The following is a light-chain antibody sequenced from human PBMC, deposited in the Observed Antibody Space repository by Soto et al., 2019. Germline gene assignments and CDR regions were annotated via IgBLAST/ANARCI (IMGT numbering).Light chain of an antibody. J-gene: IGLJ2*01. V-gene: IGLV2-14*01. CDR3: TSYSSSSPVL. CDR2: EVT. CDR1: RSDVGAYNY. Sequence: QSVLTQPASVSGSLVQSITISCTGTRSDVGAYNYVSWYKQHPDKAPKLLIFEVTNRPLGVYGRFSGSKSGITASLSISGLQPEDEADYYCTSYSSSSPVLFVGGTKLTVL.